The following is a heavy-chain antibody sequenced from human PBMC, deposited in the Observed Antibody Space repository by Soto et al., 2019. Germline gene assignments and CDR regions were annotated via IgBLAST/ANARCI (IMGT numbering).Heavy chain of an antibody. V-gene: IGHV3-74*01. Sequence: GGSLRLSCAASGFTFRSYWMQWVRQAPGKGLVWVSCINNDGSSTNYADSVKGRFTISRDNSKNTLYLQMNSLRAEDTAVYYCARGDYHDSSGPFSDAFDTWGQGTMVTVSS. CDR3: ARGDYHDSSGPFSDAFDT. D-gene: IGHD3-22*01. J-gene: IGHJ3*02. CDR1: GFTFRSYW. CDR2: INNDGSST.